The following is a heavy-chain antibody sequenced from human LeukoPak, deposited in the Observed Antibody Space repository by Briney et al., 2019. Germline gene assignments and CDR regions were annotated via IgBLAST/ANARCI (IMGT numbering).Heavy chain of an antibody. CDR1: GYGFTSYW. J-gene: IGHJ5*02. V-gene: IGHV5-51*01. Sequence: GASLQISCKSSGYGFTSYWNGCVRRMPGKDREWMGSIYSCDSDTRYSPSFQGQVTISADKSISTAYLQWSSLKASDTAMYYCARHGMQLWSHNWFDPWGQGTLVTVSS. D-gene: IGHD5-18*01. CDR3: ARHGMQLWSHNWFDP. CDR2: IYSCDSDT.